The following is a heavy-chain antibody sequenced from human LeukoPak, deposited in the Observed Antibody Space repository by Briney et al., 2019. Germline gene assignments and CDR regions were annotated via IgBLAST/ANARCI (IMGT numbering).Heavy chain of an antibody. CDR3: ARDGCASRIAAAYSFDY. CDR1: GFTFSNYW. Sequence: GGSLRLSCAASGFTFSNYWMSWVRQAPGKGLEWMAKIKQDGSEKYYVDSVKGRFTISRDNAKNSLYQQMNSLRAEDPAVYYCARDGCASRIAAAYSFDYSGQGTLVTVSP. V-gene: IGHV3-7*01. CDR2: IKQDGSEK. J-gene: IGHJ4*02. D-gene: IGHD6-13*01.